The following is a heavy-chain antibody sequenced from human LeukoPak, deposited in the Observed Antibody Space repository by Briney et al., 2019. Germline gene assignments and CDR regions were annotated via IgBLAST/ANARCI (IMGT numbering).Heavy chain of an antibody. V-gene: IGHV4-4*02. Sequence: SETLSLTCAVSGGSISSSNWWSWVRQPPGKGLEWIGEIYHSGSTNYNPSLKSRVTISVDKSKNQFSLKLSSVTAADTAVYYCARRNFWSGYYLGYWGQGTLVTVSS. CDR3: ARRNFWSGYYLGY. D-gene: IGHD3-3*01. CDR2: IYHSGST. J-gene: IGHJ4*02. CDR1: GGSISSSNW.